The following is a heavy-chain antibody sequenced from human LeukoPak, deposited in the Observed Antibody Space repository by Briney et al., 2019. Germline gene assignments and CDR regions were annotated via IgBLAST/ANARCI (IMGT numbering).Heavy chain of an antibody. Sequence: SLRLSCAASGFTFNDYAMPCVPQALVKGLQWLSLIIWDGCSTYYADSVKGRFTISRDNSKNSLYLQMNSLRTEDTALYYCAKDIRLGDCSSTSCYVYWGQGTLVTVSS. CDR3: AKDIRLGDCSSTSCYVY. J-gene: IGHJ4*02. D-gene: IGHD2-2*01. CDR1: GFTFNDYA. V-gene: IGHV3-43*02. CDR2: IIWDGCST.